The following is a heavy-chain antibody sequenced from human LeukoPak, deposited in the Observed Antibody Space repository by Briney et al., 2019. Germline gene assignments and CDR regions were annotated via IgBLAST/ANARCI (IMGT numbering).Heavy chain of an antibody. V-gene: IGHV3-23*01. CDR2: ISGSGANA. D-gene: IGHD1-26*01. CDR1: GFTFTTYA. CDR3: AKSAEVQSGSYYGSWFDP. J-gene: IGHJ5*02. Sequence: GGSLRLSCAASGFTFTTYAMSWVRQAPGKGLEWVSIISGSGANANYADSVKGRFTISRDNSKNTLYLQMNSLRAEDTAVYYCAKSAEVQSGSYYGSWFDPWGQGTLVTVSS.